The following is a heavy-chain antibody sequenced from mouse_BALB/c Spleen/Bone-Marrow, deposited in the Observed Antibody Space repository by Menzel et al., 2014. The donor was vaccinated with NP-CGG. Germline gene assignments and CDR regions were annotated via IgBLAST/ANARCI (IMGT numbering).Heavy chain of an antibody. V-gene: IGHV1S137*01. Sequence: QVQLKESGAELVRPGVSVKISCKGSGYTLTDYAMHWVKQSHAKSLEWIGVISTYYGDASYNQKFKGKATMTVDKSSSAAYMELARLTSEDSAIYYCAREVRDDYAMDYWGQGTSVTVSS. CDR2: ISTYYGDA. CDR3: AREVRDDYAMDY. D-gene: IGHD2-14*01. CDR1: GYTLTDYA. J-gene: IGHJ4*01.